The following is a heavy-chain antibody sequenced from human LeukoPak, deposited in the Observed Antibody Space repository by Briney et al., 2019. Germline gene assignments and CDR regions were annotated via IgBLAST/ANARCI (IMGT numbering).Heavy chain of an antibody. D-gene: IGHD5-18*01. CDR3: ARHTAMATPVYYYYYMDV. Sequence: ASVKVSCKASGYTFTSYGISWVRQAPGQGPEWMGWISAYNGNTNYAQKLQGRVTMTTDTSTSTAYMELRSLRSDDTAVYYCARHTAMATPVYYYYYMDVWGKGTTVTVSS. V-gene: IGHV1-18*01. CDR2: ISAYNGNT. CDR1: GYTFTSYG. J-gene: IGHJ6*03.